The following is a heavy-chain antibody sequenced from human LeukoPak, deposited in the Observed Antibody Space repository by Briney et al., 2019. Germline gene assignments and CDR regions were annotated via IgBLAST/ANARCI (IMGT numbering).Heavy chain of an antibody. CDR3: ARDDKELSSSY. J-gene: IGHJ4*01. CDR2: INHSGST. V-gene: IGHV4-34*01. Sequence: SETLSLTCAVYGGSFSGYYWSWIRQPPGKGLEWIGEINHSGSTNYNPSLKSRVTISVDTSKNQFSLKLRSVTAADTAVYYCARDDKELSSSYWGQEPWSPSPQ. CDR1: GGSFSGYY. D-gene: IGHD3-16*02.